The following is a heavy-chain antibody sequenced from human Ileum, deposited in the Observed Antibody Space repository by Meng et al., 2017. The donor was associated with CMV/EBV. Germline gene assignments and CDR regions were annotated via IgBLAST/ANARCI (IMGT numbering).Heavy chain of an antibody. D-gene: IGHD2-15*01. J-gene: IGHJ4*02. Sequence: QAQLRESGPGLVKPSQTLSLTATVSGGSLRSGDSYWSWIRQPPGKGLEWIGYIYYSGSTYYNPSLKSRVTISVDTSKNQFSLKLSSVTAADTAVYYCASHVSSGGLYYWGQGTLVTVSS. CDR3: ASHVSSGGLYY. CDR2: IYYSGST. CDR1: GGSLRSGDSY. V-gene: IGHV4-30-4*08.